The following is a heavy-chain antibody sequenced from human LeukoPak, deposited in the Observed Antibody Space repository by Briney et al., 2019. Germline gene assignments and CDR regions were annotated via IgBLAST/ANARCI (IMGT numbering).Heavy chain of an antibody. CDR3: AREGGFYRPLDY. V-gene: IGHV4-4*02. D-gene: IGHD2/OR15-2a*01. Sequence: SETLSLTCDVSGGSISATNWWTWVRQPPGGGLEWIGEVHLNGRTHYSPSLESRVTMSADMSENHISLQLTSVTAADTAVYYCAREGGFYRPLDYSGPGTLVVVSS. J-gene: IGHJ4*02. CDR1: GGSISATNW. CDR2: VHLNGRT.